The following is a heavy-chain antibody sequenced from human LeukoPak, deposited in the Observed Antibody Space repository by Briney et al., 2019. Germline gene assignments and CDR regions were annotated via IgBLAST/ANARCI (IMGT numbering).Heavy chain of an antibody. CDR3: ARALCSGGSCYRFDY. Sequence: PGGSLRLSCAASGFTFSSYSMNWVRQAPGKGLEWFSSTSSSSSYIYYADSVKGRFTISRDNAKNSLYLQMNSLRAEDTAVYYCARALCSGGSCYRFDYWGQGTLVTVSS. CDR2: TSSSSSYI. V-gene: IGHV3-21*01. D-gene: IGHD2-15*01. CDR1: GFTFSSYS. J-gene: IGHJ4*02.